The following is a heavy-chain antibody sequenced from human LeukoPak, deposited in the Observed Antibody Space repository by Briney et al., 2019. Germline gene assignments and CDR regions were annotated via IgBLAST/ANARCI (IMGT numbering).Heavy chain of an antibody. D-gene: IGHD2-2*01. CDR1: GGSISRSIYY. J-gene: IGHJ3*02. CDR3: AGHDQVSTSSPKFNDAFDI. CDR2: IYYSGTS. V-gene: IGHV4-61*05. Sequence: SETLSLTCTVSGGSISRSIYYWGWVRQPPGKGLEWIGNIYYSGTSNYNPSLRSRVTISEDTSKNQFSLELNSVTVADTAVYYCAGHDQVSTSSPKFNDAFDIWGQGTMVTVSS.